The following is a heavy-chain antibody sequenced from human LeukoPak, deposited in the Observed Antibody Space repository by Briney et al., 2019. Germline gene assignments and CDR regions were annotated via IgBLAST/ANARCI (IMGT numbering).Heavy chain of an antibody. J-gene: IGHJ4*02. V-gene: IGHV1-69*06. CDR1: GGTFSSYA. CDR2: IIPIFGTA. Sequence: SVKVSCKASGGTFSSYAISWVRQAPGQGLEWMGGIIPIFGTANYAQKFRGRVTITADKSTSTAYMELSSLRSEDTAVYYCAGGRYVQLWFGDYWGQGTLVTVSS. D-gene: IGHD5-18*01. CDR3: AGGRYVQLWFGDY.